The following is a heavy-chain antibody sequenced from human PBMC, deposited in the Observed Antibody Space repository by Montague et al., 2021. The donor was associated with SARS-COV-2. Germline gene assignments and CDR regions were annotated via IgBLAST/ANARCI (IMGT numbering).Heavy chain of an antibody. CDR3: ARAPPLYIVTSGALDV. D-gene: IGHD1-14*01. J-gene: IGHJ6*02. V-gene: IGHV4-34*12. Sequence: SETRSLTCAVYGGSFSNYYWSWIRQPPGKGLEWIGEIIHSGSTNYNSSLKSRVTVSVDTSENQFSLNLSSVTAADTAVYYCARAPPLYIVTSGALDVWGQETTVTVSS. CDR1: GGSFSNYY. CDR2: IIHSGST.